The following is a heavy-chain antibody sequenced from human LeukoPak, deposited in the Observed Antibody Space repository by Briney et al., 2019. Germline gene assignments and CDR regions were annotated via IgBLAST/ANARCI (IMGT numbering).Heavy chain of an antibody. CDR1: GGTFSSYA. Sequence: ASVKVSCKASGGTFSSYAISWVRQAPGQGLEWMGRIIPIFGTANYAQKFQGRVTITTDESTSTAYMELSSLRSEDTAVYYCASQDSCSWHMGPNYYYYYMDVWGKGTTVTVSS. CDR2: IIPIFGTA. D-gene: IGHD6-13*01. CDR3: ASQDSCSWHMGPNYYYYYMDV. J-gene: IGHJ6*03. V-gene: IGHV1-69*05.